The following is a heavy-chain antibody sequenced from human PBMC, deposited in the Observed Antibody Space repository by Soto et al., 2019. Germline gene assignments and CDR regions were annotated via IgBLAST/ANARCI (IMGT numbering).Heavy chain of an antibody. CDR2: IRNQRYQETT. J-gene: IGHJ4*02. CDR3: VTGFTAVATARFDY. Sequence: PGGSLRLSCTGSGFPLDDFARNWVRQAPGKGRERVGLIRNQRYQETTEYVAAVKGRFTISRDDSKNTVYLQMNGLEIEDTGMYYCVTGFTAVATARFDYWRRGTMGTFSS. V-gene: IGHV3-49*04. CDR1: GFPLDDFA. D-gene: IGHD2-21*02.